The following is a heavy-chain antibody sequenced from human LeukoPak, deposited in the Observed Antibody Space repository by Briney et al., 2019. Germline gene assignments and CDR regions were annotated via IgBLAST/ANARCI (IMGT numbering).Heavy chain of an antibody. CDR3: ARDHSGSYSIAEYFQH. Sequence: SETLSLTCAVYGGSFSGYYWSWIRQPPGKGLEWIGEINHSGSTNYNPSLKSRVTISVDTSKNQFSLKLSSVTAADTAVYYCARDHSGSYSIAEYFQHWGQGTLVTVSS. V-gene: IGHV4-34*01. J-gene: IGHJ1*01. CDR1: GGSFSGYY. D-gene: IGHD1-26*01. CDR2: INHSGST.